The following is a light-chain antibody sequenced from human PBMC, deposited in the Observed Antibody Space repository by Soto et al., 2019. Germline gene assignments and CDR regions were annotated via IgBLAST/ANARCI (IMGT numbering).Light chain of an antibody. CDR3: QTWGTGTHVV. CDR1: SGHSSYA. CDR2: LNSDGSH. V-gene: IGLV4-69*01. Sequence: QPVLTQSPSASASLGASVKLTCTLSSGHSSYAIAWHQQQPEKGPRYLMKLNSDGSHSKGDGIPDRFSGSSSGAERYLTIFSLQSEDEADYYCQTWGTGTHVVFGGGTKLTVL. J-gene: IGLJ2*01.